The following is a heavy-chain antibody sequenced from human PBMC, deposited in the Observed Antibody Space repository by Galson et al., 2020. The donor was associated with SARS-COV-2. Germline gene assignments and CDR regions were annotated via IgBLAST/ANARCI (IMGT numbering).Heavy chain of an antibody. Sequence: GESLKISCAASGFTVSSNYMSWVRQAPGKGLEWVSVIYSGGSTYYADSVKGRFTISRHNSKNTLYLQMNSLRAEDTAVYYCARTPLNYYDSSGDAFEIWGQGTMVTVSS. V-gene: IGHV3-53*04. CDR2: IYSGGST. D-gene: IGHD3-22*01. CDR3: ARTPLNYYDSSGDAFEI. J-gene: IGHJ3*02. CDR1: GFTVSSNY.